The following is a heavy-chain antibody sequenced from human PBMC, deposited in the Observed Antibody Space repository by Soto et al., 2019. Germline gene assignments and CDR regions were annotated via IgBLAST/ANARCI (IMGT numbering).Heavy chain of an antibody. V-gene: IGHV3-21*01. CDR1: GFTFSSYS. D-gene: IGHD3-9*01. J-gene: IGHJ6*02. CDR2: ISSSSSYI. CDR3: ARDILTGFPYYYYGMDV. Sequence: EVQLVESGGGLVKPGGSLRLSCAASGFTFSSYSMNWVRQAPGKGLEWVSSISSSSSYIYYADSVKGRFTISRDNAKNSLYLQLNSLRAEDTAVYYCARDILTGFPYYYYGMDVWGQGTTVTVSS.